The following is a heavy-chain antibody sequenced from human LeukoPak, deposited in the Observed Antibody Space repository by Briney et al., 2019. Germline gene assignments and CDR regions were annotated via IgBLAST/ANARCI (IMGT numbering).Heavy chain of an antibody. D-gene: IGHD3-10*01. CDR3: ARTWFGELLVVDY. V-gene: IGHV1-2*02. J-gene: IGHJ4*02. Sequence: ASVKVSCKASGYTFTGYYMHWVRQAPGQGLEWMGWINPNSGGTNYAQKFQGRVTMTRDTSISTAYMELSRLRSDDTAVCYCARTWFGELLVVDYWGQGTLVTVSS. CDR2: INPNSGGT. CDR1: GYTFTGYY.